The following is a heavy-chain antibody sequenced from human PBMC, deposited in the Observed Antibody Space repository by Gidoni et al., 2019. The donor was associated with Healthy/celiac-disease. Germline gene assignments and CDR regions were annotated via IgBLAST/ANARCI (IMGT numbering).Heavy chain of an antibody. D-gene: IGHD3-22*01. J-gene: IGHJ4*02. CDR2: ISESGSST. Sequence: EVQLLASGGGLVQPGGSLRLSCAASGFTFSSYATSWVRQAPGQGLEWVSAISESGSSTYYADSVKGRFTISRDNSKNTLYLQMNSLRAEDTAVYYCAKSSPVYDSSGYFDYWGRGSLVTVSS. CDR3: AKSSPVYDSSGYFDY. V-gene: IGHV3-23*01. CDR1: GFTFSSYA.